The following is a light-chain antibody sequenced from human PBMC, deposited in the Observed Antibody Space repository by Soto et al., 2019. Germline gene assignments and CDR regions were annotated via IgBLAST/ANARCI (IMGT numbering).Light chain of an antibody. CDR3: QQRSNWPPIT. J-gene: IGKJ5*01. Sequence: EIVLTQSPGTLSLSPGERATLSCRASQSVSSSYVTWYQQKPGQAPRLLIYGASSRATGIPDRFSGSGSGTDFTLTISSLEPEDFAVYYCQQRSNWPPITFGQGTRLEIK. V-gene: IGKV3D-20*02. CDR2: GAS. CDR1: QSVSSSY.